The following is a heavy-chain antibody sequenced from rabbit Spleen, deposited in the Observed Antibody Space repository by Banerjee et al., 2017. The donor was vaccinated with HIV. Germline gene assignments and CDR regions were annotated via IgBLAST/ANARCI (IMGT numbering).Heavy chain of an antibody. CDR1: GFSFNSDYD. J-gene: IGHJ4*01. CDR2: TYAGTSGST. V-gene: IGHV1S40*01. Sequence: QSLEESGGDLVKPGASLALTCKASGFSFNSDYDMCWVRQAPGKGLEWIACTYAGTSGSTYSAIWAKGRFTISKTSSTTVTLQMTSLTAADTATYFCARDLTSVIGWNFNLWGQGTLVTVS. D-gene: IGHD1-1*01. CDR3: ARDLTSVIGWNFNL.